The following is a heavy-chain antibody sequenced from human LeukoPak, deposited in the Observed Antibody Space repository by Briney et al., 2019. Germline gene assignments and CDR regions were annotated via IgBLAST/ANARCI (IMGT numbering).Heavy chain of an antibody. CDR1: GGTFSSYA. CDR3: ARVRGKWELRHYYFDY. D-gene: IGHD1-26*01. V-gene: IGHV1-69*06. J-gene: IGHJ4*02. Sequence: GASVKVPCKASGGTFSSYAISWVRQAPGQGLEWMGGIIPIFGTANYAQKFQGRVTITADKSTSTAYMELSSLRSEDTAVYYCARVRGKWELRHYYFDYWGQGTLVTVSS. CDR2: IIPIFGTA.